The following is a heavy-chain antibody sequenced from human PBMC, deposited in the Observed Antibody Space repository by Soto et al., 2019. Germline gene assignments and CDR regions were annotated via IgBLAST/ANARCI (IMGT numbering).Heavy chain of an antibody. CDR2: IKSKTDGGTT. V-gene: IGHV3-15*07. D-gene: IGHD1-1*01. CDR3: ILGGTLRIDY. Sequence: EVQLVESGGGLVKPGGSLRLSCAASGFTFNNAWMNWVRQAPGKGLEWVGRIKSKTDGGTTDYAAPMKGRFTVSRDDSKNTLYLQMNSLKTEDTAVYYCILGGTLRIDYWGQGTLVTVSS. J-gene: IGHJ4*02. CDR1: GFTFNNAW.